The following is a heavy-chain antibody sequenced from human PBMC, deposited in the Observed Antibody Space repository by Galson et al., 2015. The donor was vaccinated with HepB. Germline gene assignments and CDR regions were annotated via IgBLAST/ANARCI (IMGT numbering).Heavy chain of an antibody. Sequence: SLRLSCAASGFTFSRNAMHWVRQAPGKGLEWVAVIVYDGTTKYYADSVKGRFTISRDNSKNTLYLLMNSLRPEDTAIYFCAKDRGEPPAATWNGRHVWRQGTSVTVSS. D-gene: IGHD2-2*01. CDR3: AKDRGEPPAATWNGRHV. CDR1: GFTFSRNA. V-gene: IGHV3-30*04. J-gene: IGHJ6*02. CDR2: IVYDGTTK.